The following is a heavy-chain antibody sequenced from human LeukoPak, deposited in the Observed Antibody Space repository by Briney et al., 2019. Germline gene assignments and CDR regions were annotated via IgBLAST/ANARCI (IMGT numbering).Heavy chain of an antibody. Sequence: GGSLRLSCAASGFTFSSYAMHWVRQAPGKGLEWVAVISYDGSNKYYADSVKGRFTISRDNSKNTLYLQMNGLRAEDTAVYYCARDPKFDYWGQGTLVTVSS. CDR1: GFTFSSYA. CDR2: ISYDGSNK. J-gene: IGHJ4*02. V-gene: IGHV3-30*04. CDR3: ARDPKFDY.